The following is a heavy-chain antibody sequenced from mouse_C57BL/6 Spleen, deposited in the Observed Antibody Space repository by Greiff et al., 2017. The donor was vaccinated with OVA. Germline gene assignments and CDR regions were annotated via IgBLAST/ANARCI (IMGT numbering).Heavy chain of an antibody. CDR1: GFTFSSYG. D-gene: IGHD2-4*01. Sequence: EVQLVESGGDLVKPGGSLKLSCAASGFTFSSYGMSWVRQTPDKRLEWVATISSGGSYTYYPDSVKGRFTISRDNAKNTLYLQMSSLKSEDTAMYYCARHGGYDYPDYWGQGTTLTVSS. J-gene: IGHJ2*01. V-gene: IGHV5-6*01. CDR3: ARHGGYDYPDY. CDR2: ISSGGSYT.